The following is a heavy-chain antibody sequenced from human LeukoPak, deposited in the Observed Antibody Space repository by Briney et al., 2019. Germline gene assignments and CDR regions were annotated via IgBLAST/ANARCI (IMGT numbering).Heavy chain of an antibody. J-gene: IGHJ3*02. Sequence: PSETLSLTCTVSGGSISSFYWSWIRQPPGKGLEWIGYMYYSGSTNYNPSLKSRVTISIDTSKNQVSLKLSSVTAADTAVYYCARLSVTMVRERGAFDIWGQGTMVTVSS. CDR3: ARLSVTMVRERGAFDI. V-gene: IGHV4-59*08. CDR2: MYYSGST. CDR1: GGSISSFY. D-gene: IGHD3-10*01.